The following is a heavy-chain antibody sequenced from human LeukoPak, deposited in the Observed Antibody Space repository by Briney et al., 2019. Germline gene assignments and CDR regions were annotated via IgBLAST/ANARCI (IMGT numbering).Heavy chain of an antibody. Sequence: GRSLRLSCAASGFTFSSYAMHWVRQAPGKGLEWVAVISYDGSNKYYADSVKGRFTISRDNSKNTLYLQMNSLRAEDTAVYYCAREDDYSAFDIWGQGTMVTVSS. J-gene: IGHJ3*02. CDR3: AREDDYSAFDI. D-gene: IGHD4-11*01. V-gene: IGHV3-30-3*01. CDR1: GFTFSSYA. CDR2: ISYDGSNK.